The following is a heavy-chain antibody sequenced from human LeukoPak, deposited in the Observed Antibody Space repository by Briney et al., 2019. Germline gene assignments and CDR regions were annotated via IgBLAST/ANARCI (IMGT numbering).Heavy chain of an antibody. CDR1: GGTFSSYA. J-gene: IGHJ4*02. Sequence: SVKVSCKASGGTFSSYAISWVRQAPGQGLEWMGGIIPIFGTANYVQKFQGRVTITADESTSTAYMELSSLRSEDTAVYYCARVLDDSPTEYYFDYWGQGTLVTVSS. CDR3: ARVLDDSPTEYYFDY. CDR2: IIPIFGTA. V-gene: IGHV1-69*13. D-gene: IGHD3/OR15-3a*01.